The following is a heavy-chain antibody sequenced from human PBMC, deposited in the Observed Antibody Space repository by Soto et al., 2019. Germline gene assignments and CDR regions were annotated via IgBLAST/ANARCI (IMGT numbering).Heavy chain of an antibody. V-gene: IGHV4-59*01. J-gene: IGHJ5*02. CDR1: GGSISSYY. CDR3: ARTGLGWFHX. Sequence: SETLSLTCSVSGGSISSYYWSWIRQPPGKGLEWIGYIFYSGRTNQSPSLKSLVAISVDTSKNQFSLKLRSVTAAETAVYYCARTGLGWFHXWGQGTLVTVSX. D-gene: IGHD3-9*01. CDR2: IFYSGRT.